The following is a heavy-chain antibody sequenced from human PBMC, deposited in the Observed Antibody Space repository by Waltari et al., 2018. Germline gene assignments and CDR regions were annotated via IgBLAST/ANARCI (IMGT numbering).Heavy chain of an antibody. Sequence: QVQLVQSGAEVKKPGSSVKVSCKASGGTFSSYAISWVRQAPGQGLEWMGGIIPICGTANSAQKVQGRVTITTDEYTSTAHRELSSLRSEDTAVYYCARGSEEYYDFWSGYYKGWFDPWGQGTLVTVSS. CDR3: ARGSEEYYDFWSGYYKGWFDP. J-gene: IGHJ5*02. CDR2: IIPICGTA. CDR1: GGTFSSYA. D-gene: IGHD3-3*01. V-gene: IGHV1-69*05.